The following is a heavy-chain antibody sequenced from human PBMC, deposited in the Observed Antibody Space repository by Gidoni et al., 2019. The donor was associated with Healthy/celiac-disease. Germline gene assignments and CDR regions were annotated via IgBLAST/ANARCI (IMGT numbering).Heavy chain of an antibody. Sequence: QVQLVESGGGVVQPGRSLRLSCAASGFTFSSYGMHWVRQAPGKGLEGVAVIWYDGSNKYYADSVKGRFTISRDNSKNTLYLQMNSLRAEDTAVYYCARGGRGGSRYYYFDYWGQGTLVTVSS. CDR2: IWYDGSNK. J-gene: IGHJ4*02. CDR3: ARGGRGGSRYYYFDY. CDR1: GFTFSSYG. V-gene: IGHV3-33*01. D-gene: IGHD1-26*01.